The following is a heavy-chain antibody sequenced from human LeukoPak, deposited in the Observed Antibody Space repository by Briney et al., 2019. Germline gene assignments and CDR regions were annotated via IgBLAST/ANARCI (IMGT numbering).Heavy chain of an antibody. J-gene: IGHJ4*02. CDR3: ASDVPREFDY. CDR1: GYIFISYY. Sequence: ASVKVSCKASGYIFISYYIHWVRQAPGQGLEWMGVVNPSDGSTNYAQKFQGRVTMTRDTSTTTVYLELSGLRSEDTAVYYCASDVPREFDYWGQGTLVTVSS. D-gene: IGHD5-24*01. CDR2: VNPSDGST. V-gene: IGHV1-46*01.